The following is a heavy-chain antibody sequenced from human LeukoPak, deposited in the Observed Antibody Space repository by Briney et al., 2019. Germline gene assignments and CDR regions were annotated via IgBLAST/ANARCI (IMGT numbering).Heavy chain of an antibody. D-gene: IGHD4-11*01. V-gene: IGHV3-23*01. CDR1: GFTFSSYA. J-gene: IGHJ4*02. CDR2: ISGSGGST. Sequence: LSCAASGFTFSSYAMSWVRQAPGKGLEWVSAISGSGGSTYYADSVKGRFTISRDNSKNTLYLQMNSLRVEDTAVYYCARVTRYYFDYWGQGTLVTVSS. CDR3: ARVTRYYFDY.